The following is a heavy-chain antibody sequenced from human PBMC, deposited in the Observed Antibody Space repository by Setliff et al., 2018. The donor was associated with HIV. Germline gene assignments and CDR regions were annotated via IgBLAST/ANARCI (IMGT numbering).Heavy chain of an antibody. Sequence: PSETLSLTCTVSGGSIRGSNYYWAWIRQPPGKGLEWIGSSYYSGSTYYNPSLKSRVTISVDTSKNQFSLTLSSVTAADTAVYYCATWRVYYYYMDVWGQGTQVTVSS. CDR2: SYYSGST. D-gene: IGHD3-3*01. V-gene: IGHV4-39*01. CDR1: GGSIRGSNYY. CDR3: ATWRVYYYYMDV. J-gene: IGHJ6*03.